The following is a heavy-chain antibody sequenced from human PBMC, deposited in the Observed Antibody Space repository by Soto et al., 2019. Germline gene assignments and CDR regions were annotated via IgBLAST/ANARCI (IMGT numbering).Heavy chain of an antibody. CDR2: ISAHNGDT. Sequence: ASVKVSCKASGYTFTSYGISWVRQAPGQGLEWVGWISAHNGDTRYAQNLQGRITMTTDTXANTAYMELTTQTSEDTAVYYCERDWRRYYDSSVVMCFYWG. V-gene: IGHV1-18*01. D-gene: IGHD3-22*01. CDR1: GYTFTSYG. J-gene: IGHJ4*01. CDR3: ERDWRRYYDSSVVMCFY.